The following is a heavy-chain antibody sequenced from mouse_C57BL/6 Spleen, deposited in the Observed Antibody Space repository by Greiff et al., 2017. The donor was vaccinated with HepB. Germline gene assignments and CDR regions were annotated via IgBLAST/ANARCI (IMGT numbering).Heavy chain of an antibody. CDR3: ALYYYGSSAWFAD. J-gene: IGHJ3*01. CDR1: GYTFTSYW. D-gene: IGHD1-1*01. V-gene: IGHV1-64*01. Sequence: VQLQQPGAELVKPGASVKLSCKASGYTFTSYWMHWVKQRPGQGLEWIGMIHPNSGSTNYNEKFKSKATLTVDKSSSTAYMQLSSLTSEDSAVYYCALYYYGSSAWFADWGQGTLVTVSA. CDR2: IHPNSGST.